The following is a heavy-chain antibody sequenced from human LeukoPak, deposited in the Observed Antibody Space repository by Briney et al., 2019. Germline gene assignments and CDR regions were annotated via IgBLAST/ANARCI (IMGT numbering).Heavy chain of an antibody. Sequence: GFLRLSCSASGFPFSRYSMKWVRQAPGKGLGWGSYISYNRNTIYYADSVKGRFTISRDNAKNSLYLQMNSLRAEDTAVYYCARDLDFFSEQDYGDYYYFDYWGQGTLVTVSS. D-gene: IGHD4-17*01. CDR2: ISYNRNTI. J-gene: IGHJ4*02. CDR1: GFPFSRYS. CDR3: ARDLDFFSEQDYGDYYYFDY. V-gene: IGHV3-48*01.